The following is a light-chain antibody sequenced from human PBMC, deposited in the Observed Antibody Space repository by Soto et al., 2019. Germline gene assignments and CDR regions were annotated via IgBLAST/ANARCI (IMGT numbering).Light chain of an antibody. V-gene: IGLV2-14*03. Sequence: QSVLTQPASVSGSPGQSITISCTGTSSVVGGYNYVSWYQHHPGKAPKLMIHDVSDRPSGVSNRFSGSKSGNTASLTISGLQAEDEADYYCSSYTSSSTYVFRTGTKVTDL. CDR1: SSVVGGYNY. CDR3: SSYTSSSTYV. CDR2: DVS. J-gene: IGLJ1*01.